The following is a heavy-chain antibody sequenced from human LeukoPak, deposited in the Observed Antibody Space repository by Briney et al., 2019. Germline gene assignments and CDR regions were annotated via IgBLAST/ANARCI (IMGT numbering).Heavy chain of an antibody. J-gene: IGHJ4*02. CDR1: GFTFSNYG. D-gene: IGHD3-10*01. CDR3: AKKGIWDDSGSYYRPYYFDY. CDR2: ISGSGGST. Sequence: PGGSLRLSCAASGFTFSNYGMNWVRQAPGKGLEWVSGISGSGGSTYYADSVKGRFTISRDNSKNTLYLQMNSLRAEDTAVYYCAKKGIWDDSGSYYRPYYFDYWGQGTLVTVSS. V-gene: IGHV3-23*01.